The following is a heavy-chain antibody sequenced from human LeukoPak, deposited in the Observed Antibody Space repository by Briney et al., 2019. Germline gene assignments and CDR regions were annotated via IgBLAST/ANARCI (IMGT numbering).Heavy chain of an antibody. Sequence: ASVKVSCKASGYTFTGYYMHWVRQAPGQGLEWMGWINPNSGGTNYAQKFQGRVTMTRDTSISTAYMELSRLRSDDTAVYYCARGCSGGSCQYYYGMDVWGQGTTVTVSS. CDR1: GYTFTGYY. CDR2: INPNSGGT. V-gene: IGHV1-2*02. J-gene: IGHJ6*02. CDR3: ARGCSGGSCQYYYGMDV. D-gene: IGHD2-15*01.